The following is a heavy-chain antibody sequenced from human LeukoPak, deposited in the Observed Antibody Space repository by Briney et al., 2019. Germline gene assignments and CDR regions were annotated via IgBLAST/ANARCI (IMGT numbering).Heavy chain of an antibody. CDR2: ISSNGGST. CDR3: ARSAVYGSSCFDY. Sequence: PGGSLRLSCAASGFTFSSYAMHWVRQAPGKGLEYVSAISSNGGSTYYAGSVKGRFTISRDNSKNTLYLQMGSPRAEDMAVYYRARSAVYGSSCFDYWGQGTLVTVSS. J-gene: IGHJ4*02. V-gene: IGHV3-64*02. CDR1: GFTFSSYA. D-gene: IGHD3-10*01.